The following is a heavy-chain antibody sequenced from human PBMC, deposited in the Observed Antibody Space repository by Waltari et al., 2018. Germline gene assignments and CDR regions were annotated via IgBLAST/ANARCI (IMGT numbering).Heavy chain of an antibody. D-gene: IGHD6-13*01. J-gene: IGHJ4*02. CDR3: ARDGISSTQSGYFDY. Sequence: EVRLVESGGGLVKPGGSLGLACAAAGFTFSSDGLNWVRQAPGKGLEWVSSISSLSKYTYYADSVKGRFTISRDNAKNSLYLQMNSLRAEDTAVYFCARDGISSTQSGYFDYWGQGVLVTVSS. V-gene: IGHV3-21*01. CDR1: GFTFSSDG. CDR2: ISSLSKYT.